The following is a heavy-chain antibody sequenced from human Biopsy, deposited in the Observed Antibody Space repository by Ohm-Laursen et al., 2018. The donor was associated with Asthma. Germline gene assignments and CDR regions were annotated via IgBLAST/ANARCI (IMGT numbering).Heavy chain of an antibody. Sequence: TLSLTCFVSGDSITSGGCCWNWIRQHPGKGLEWIGYIHHSGTSYFNPSLKSRVSFSRDTSKNQFSLRLTSVTAADTAVYYCARGVITNWFDPWGQGTLVTVSS. CDR3: ARGVITNWFDP. CDR1: GDSITSGGCC. V-gene: IGHV4-31*03. J-gene: IGHJ5*02. D-gene: IGHD3-16*02. CDR2: IHHSGTS.